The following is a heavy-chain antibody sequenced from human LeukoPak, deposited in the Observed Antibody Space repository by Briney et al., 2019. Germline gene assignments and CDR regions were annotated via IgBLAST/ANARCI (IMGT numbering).Heavy chain of an antibody. D-gene: IGHD3-22*01. CDR1: GYTFISYD. CDR3: ARGLYYYDSNGRTPYDY. J-gene: IGHJ4*02. Sequence: GASVKVSCKASGYTFISYDINWVRQATGQGLEWMGWMNPNSGITGYAQKFQGRVSMTRNTSIGTVYMELSSLKSEDTAVYYCARGLYYYDSNGRTPYDYWGQGTLVTVSS. V-gene: IGHV1-8*01. CDR2: MNPNSGIT.